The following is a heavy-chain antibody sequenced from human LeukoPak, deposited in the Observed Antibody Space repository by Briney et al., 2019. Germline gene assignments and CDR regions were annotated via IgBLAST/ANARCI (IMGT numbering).Heavy chain of an antibody. CDR2: MSHDGNYK. J-gene: IGHJ1*01. D-gene: IGHD3-10*01. Sequence: GRSLRLSCAASGFIFSSNGMLWVRQAPGKGLEWVALMSHDGNYKHYADSVKGRFTISRDNSKNTLYLEMNSLRVEDTAVYYCAKDRINLSCGDVTNHWGQGTLVTVSS. V-gene: IGHV3-30*18. CDR3: AKDRINLSCGDVTNH. CDR1: GFIFSSNG.